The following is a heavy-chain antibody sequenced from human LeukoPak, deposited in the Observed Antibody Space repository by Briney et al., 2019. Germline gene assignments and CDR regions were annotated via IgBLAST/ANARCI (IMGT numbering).Heavy chain of an antibody. V-gene: IGHV3-30-3*01. J-gene: IGHJ4*02. CDR3: ARTMYITGSSDFDY. CDR2: ISYDGSKT. D-gene: IGHD1-26*01. CDR1: GFTFNIYA. Sequence: GGSLRLSCAASGFTFNIYAMHWVRQAPGKGLEWVAVISYDGSKTYCADSVKGRFTTSRDNSKNTLYLQMTSLRAEDTALYYCARTMYITGSSDFDYWGQGTLVTVSS.